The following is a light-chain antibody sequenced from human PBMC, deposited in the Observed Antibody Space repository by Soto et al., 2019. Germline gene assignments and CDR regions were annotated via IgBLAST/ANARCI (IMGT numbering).Light chain of an antibody. CDR3: PQYNSYPPT. J-gene: IGKJ1*01. Sequence: DIQMTQSPSTLSASVGDRVTITCRASQSISSWLAWYQQKPGKAPKLLIYNASSLESGVPSRFSGSGSGTEFTLTIRTLPPDDFEPYYSPQYNSYPPTFGQGTKVEIK. CDR2: NAS. V-gene: IGKV1-5*03. CDR1: QSISSW.